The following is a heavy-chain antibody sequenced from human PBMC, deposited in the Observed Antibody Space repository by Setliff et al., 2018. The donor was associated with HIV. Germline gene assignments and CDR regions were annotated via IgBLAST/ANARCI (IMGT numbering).Heavy chain of an antibody. V-gene: IGHV4-39*01. CDR3: AGGFWGGPLFDP. J-gene: IGHJ5*01. CDR2: LYDRSA. D-gene: IGHD3-3*01. CDR1: GGSVIKDNFY. Sequence: PSETLSLTCSVSGGSVIKDNFYWGWIRQAPAKGLEWIGTLYDRSAYYNPYLKSRASIFLDTSKNQFSLKLYPVTAADTAVYYCAGGFWGGPLFDPWGRGTLVTVSS.